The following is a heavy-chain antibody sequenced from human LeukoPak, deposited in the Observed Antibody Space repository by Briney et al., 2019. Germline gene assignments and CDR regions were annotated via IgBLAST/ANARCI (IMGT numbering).Heavy chain of an antibody. V-gene: IGHV1-8*01. CDR2: MNPDSRNT. D-gene: IGHD3-16*02. J-gene: IGHJ4*02. Sequence: ASVKVSCKASGYTLTSYDINWVRQATGQGLEWMGWMNPDSRNTGYAQKFQGRVTMTRNTSISTAYMELSSVRSEDTAVYYCARGPQKAYDIASWSYRYHFDYWGQGTLVTVSS. CDR1: GYTLTSYD. CDR3: ARGPQKAYDIASWSYRYHFDY.